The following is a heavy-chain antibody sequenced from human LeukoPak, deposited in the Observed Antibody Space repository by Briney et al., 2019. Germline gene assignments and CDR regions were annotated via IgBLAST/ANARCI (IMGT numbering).Heavy chain of an antibody. D-gene: IGHD5-24*01. CDR1: GFTISNYA. J-gene: IGHJ6*03. CDR2: IWYDGNNK. V-gene: IGHV3-33*06. Sequence: GGSLRLSCAVSGFTISNYAMHWVRQAPGKGLEWVAVIWYDGNNKYYADSVKGRFTISRDNSKNTLYLQMNSLRAEDTAVYFCAKETSDGHNYYSSFYYYMDVWGKGTTVTVSS. CDR3: AKETSDGHNYYSSFYYYMDV.